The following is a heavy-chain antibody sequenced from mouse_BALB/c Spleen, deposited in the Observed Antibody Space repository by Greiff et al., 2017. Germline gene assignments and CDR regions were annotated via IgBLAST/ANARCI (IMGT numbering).Heavy chain of an antibody. CDR3: ASEGDSSGMDY. V-gene: IGHV2-6-4*01. CDR2: IWGGGST. CDR1: GFSLSRDC. D-gene: IGHD3-2*01. Sequence: VQLVESGPGLVAPSQSLSITCTVSGFSLSRDCVHWVRQPPGKGLEWLGMIWGGGSTDYNSALKSRLSISKDNSKSQVFLQMNSLQTDDTAMYYCASEGDSSGMDYWGQGTSVTVSS. J-gene: IGHJ4*01.